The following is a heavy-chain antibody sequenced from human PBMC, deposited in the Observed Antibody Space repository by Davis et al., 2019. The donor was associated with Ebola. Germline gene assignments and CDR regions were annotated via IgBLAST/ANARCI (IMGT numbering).Heavy chain of an antibody. V-gene: IGHV4-59*08. D-gene: IGHD3-10*01. J-gene: IGHJ4*02. Sequence: GSLRLSCTVSGGSFSNYYWSWIRQSPAKGLEWIGYIHYSGSTMYSPSLKSRVTISVDTSKNQFSLKLSSMTAADTAIYYCARHRGASLDSWGQGALVTVSS. CDR2: IHYSGST. CDR1: GGSFSNYY. CDR3: ARHRGASLDS.